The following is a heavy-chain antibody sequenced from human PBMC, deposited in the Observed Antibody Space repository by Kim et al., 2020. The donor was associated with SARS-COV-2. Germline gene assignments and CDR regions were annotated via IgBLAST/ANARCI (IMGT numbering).Heavy chain of an antibody. D-gene: IGHD6-13*01. J-gene: IGHJ1*01. CDR3: AKGRYSSSWYGYFQH. CDR2: INPSGGST. V-gene: IGHV1-46*01. Sequence: ASVKVSCKASGYTFTSYYMHWVRQAPGQGLEWMGIINPSGGSTSYAQKFQGIVTMTRDTSTSTVYMELSSLRSEDTAVYYCAKGRYSSSWYGYFQHWGQGTLVTVSS. CDR1: GYTFTSYY.